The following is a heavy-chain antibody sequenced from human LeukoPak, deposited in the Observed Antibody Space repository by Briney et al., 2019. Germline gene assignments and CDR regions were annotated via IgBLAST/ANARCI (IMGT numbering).Heavy chain of an antibody. CDR3: ARDRGTFPAVAGDEGDY. J-gene: IGHJ4*02. CDR1: GGTFSSFA. Sequence: SVKVSCKASGGTFSSFAISWVRQAPGQGLEWMGGIIPIFGTANYAQKFQGRVTITTDESTSTAYMELSSLRSEDTAVYYCARDRGTFPAVAGDEGDYWGQGTLVTVSS. D-gene: IGHD6-19*01. V-gene: IGHV1-69*05. CDR2: IIPIFGTA.